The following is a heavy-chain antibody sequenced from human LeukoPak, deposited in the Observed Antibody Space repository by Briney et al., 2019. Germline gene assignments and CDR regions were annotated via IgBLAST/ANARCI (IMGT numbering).Heavy chain of an antibody. CDR1: GGSFSGDY. CDR3: ERKKRNSGSTTCYVYFDY. Sequence: PSETLSLTCAVYGGSFSGDYWGWIRQPPGKGLEWIGEINHSGSTNYNPSLKSRVTISVDTSKNQCCLKLSSGTAVDTAEDYGERKKRNSGSTTCYVYFDYWGQGTLVTVSS. V-gene: IGHV4-34*01. CDR2: INHSGST. D-gene: IGHD2-2*01. J-gene: IGHJ4*02.